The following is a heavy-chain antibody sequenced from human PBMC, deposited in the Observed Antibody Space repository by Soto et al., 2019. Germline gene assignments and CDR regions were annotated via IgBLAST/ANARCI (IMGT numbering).Heavy chain of an antibody. CDR1: GFTFSSYA. V-gene: IGHV3-30-3*01. D-gene: IGHD5-12*01. J-gene: IGHJ4*02. CDR3: ARSQERWLQSDFDY. Sequence: QVHLVESGGGVVQPGRSLRLSCAASGFTFSSYAMHWVRQAPGKGLEWVAVISYDGSNKYYADSVKGRFTISRDNSKNTLYLQMNSLRAEDTAVYYCARSQERWLQSDFDYWGQGTLVTVSS. CDR2: ISYDGSNK.